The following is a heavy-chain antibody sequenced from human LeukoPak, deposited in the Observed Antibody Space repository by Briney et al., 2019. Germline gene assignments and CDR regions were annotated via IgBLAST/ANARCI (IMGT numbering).Heavy chain of an antibody. J-gene: IGHJ5*02. CDR3: ARVKYDILTGYPSPYNWFDP. D-gene: IGHD3-9*01. CDR1: GGSISSGGYS. Sequence: SQTLSLTCAVSGGSISSGGYSWSWIRQPPGKGLEWIGYIYHSGSTYYNPSLEGRVTISVDRSKNQFSLKLSSVTAADTAVYYCARVKYDILTGYPSPYNWFDPWGQGTLVTVSS. V-gene: IGHV4-30-2*01. CDR2: IYHSGST.